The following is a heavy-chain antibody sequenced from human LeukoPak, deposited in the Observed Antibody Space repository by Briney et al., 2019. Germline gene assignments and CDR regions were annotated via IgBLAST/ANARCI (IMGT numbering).Heavy chain of an antibody. V-gene: IGHV3-23*01. CDR2: ITGSGGNT. Sequence: GGSLRLSCAASGFSFSTYAMSWVRQATGKGLEWVSSITGSGGNTYYEHSVKGRFTISRDNSKNTLYLQMNSLRAEDTAVYYCAKTDYDSSGYRYYFDYWGQGTLVTVSS. CDR1: GFSFSTYA. CDR3: AKTDYDSSGYRYYFDY. J-gene: IGHJ4*02. D-gene: IGHD3-22*01.